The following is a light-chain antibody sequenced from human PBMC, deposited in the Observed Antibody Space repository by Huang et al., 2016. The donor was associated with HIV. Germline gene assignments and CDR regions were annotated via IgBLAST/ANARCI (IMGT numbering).Light chain of an antibody. CDR1: QSVGVY. J-gene: IGKJ4*01. Sequence: EIVLTQSPATLSLSPGDRATLSCRASQSVGVYLAWYQQKPGQAPRLLIFEASNRATGIPDRFSGSGSGTDFTLTIDSLQPDDFAIYYCQQRTKWPPVLTSGGGTRVEIK. CDR2: EAS. CDR3: QQRTKWPPVLT. V-gene: IGKV3-11*01.